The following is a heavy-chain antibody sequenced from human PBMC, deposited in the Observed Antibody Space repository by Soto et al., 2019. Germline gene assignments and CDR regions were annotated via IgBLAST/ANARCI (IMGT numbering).Heavy chain of an antibody. CDR2: ISSTSCYI. V-gene: IGHV3-21*03. Sequence: SEVNFVNFGISWVIQKTRKGLVWVSAISSTSCYIYYADSVKGRFTISRDNAKNSLYLQMNSLRAEDTAVYYCVSYDSSGYYRPYYYYALDVWRKGTTDTVSP. J-gene: IGHJ6*04. CDR3: VSYDSSGYYRPYYYYALDV. CDR1: EVNFVNFG. D-gene: IGHD3-22*01.